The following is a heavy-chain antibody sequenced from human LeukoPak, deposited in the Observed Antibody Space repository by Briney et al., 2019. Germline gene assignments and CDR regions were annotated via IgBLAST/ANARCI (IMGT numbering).Heavy chain of an antibody. CDR1: GYTFTGYY. J-gene: IGHJ5*02. CDR3: ATGYGDYPEDWFDP. Sequence: ASVKVSCKASGYTFTGYYMHWVRQAPGQGLEWMGWINPNSGGTNYAQKFQGRVTMTEDTSTDTAYMELSSLRSEDTAVYYCATGYGDYPEDWFDPWGQGTLVTVSS. V-gene: IGHV1-2*02. D-gene: IGHD4-17*01. CDR2: INPNSGGT.